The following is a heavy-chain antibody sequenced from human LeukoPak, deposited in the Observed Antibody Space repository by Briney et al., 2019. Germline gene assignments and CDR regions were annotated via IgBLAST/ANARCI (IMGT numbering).Heavy chain of an antibody. V-gene: IGHV3-53*01. D-gene: IGHD2-2*01. Sequence: PGGSLRLSCAASGFTVSSNYINWVRQAPGKGLEWVSVLYSGGDTYYADSGRGRFTGSRDNSTNTLYLQMNSLGAEDTAVYYCARDTSGYCSTSRCYGSWYFDLWGRGTLVTVSS. CDR3: ARDTSGYCSTSRCYGSWYFDL. CDR2: LYSGGDT. CDR1: GFTVSSNY. J-gene: IGHJ2*01.